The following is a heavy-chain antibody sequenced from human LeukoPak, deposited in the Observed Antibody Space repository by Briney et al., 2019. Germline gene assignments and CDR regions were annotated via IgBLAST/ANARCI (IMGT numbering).Heavy chain of an antibody. CDR1: GFIFGHYW. Sequence: GGSLRLSCAASGFIFGHYWLSWVRQTPGKGLEWVANINQDGSETYYVDSVKGRFTISRDNAKNSLYLQMNTLRAEDTAVYYCARAGMATINHWGQGTLVTVSS. CDR2: INQDGSET. D-gene: IGHD5-12*01. V-gene: IGHV3-7*01. J-gene: IGHJ4*02. CDR3: ARAGMATINH.